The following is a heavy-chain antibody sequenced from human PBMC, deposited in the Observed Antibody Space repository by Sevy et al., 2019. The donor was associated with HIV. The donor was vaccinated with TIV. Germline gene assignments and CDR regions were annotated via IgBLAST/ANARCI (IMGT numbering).Heavy chain of an antibody. D-gene: IGHD1-7*01. CDR2: IGTWNDNT. CDR3: ARVGTTGHYYLDV. Sequence: ASVKVSCKASGYTFINYGISWVRQAPGQSPEWMGWIGTWNDNTNYAQNFQGRVTMTTDTSTSTVYMELRSLKSDDTAVYYCARVGTTGHYYLDVWGTGTTVTVSS. V-gene: IGHV1-18*04. J-gene: IGHJ6*03. CDR1: GYTFINYG.